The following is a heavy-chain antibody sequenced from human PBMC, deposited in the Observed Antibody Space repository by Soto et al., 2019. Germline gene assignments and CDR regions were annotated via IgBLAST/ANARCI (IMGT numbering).Heavy chain of an antibody. V-gene: IGHV4-39*02. J-gene: IGHJ6*02. CDR1: GDSISTSSYY. CDR3: ARARFFYGSGSRYGMDV. CDR2: IYYSGAT. D-gene: IGHD3-10*01. Sequence: PSETLSLTCDVSGDSISTSSYYWGWIRQPPGKGLEWIASIYYSGATYYNPSLQSRVTISVDTSNNRFSLTLSSLTAADTAVYFCARARFFYGSGSRYGMDVWGQGTTVTVSS.